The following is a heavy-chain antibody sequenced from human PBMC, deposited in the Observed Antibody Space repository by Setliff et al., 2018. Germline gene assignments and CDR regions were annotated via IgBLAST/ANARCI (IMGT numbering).Heavy chain of an antibody. J-gene: IGHJ1*01. D-gene: IGHD4-17*01. CDR2: IYIGGSA. CDR3: AHKYGDYVRYFQH. Sequence: SETLSLTCTVSGGSISSYYWSWIRQPAGKGLEWIGHIYIGGSANYNPSLKSRVTMSIDTSKNQFSLKLNSVTAADTATYYCAHKYGDYVRYFQHWGQGTLVTVSS. V-gene: IGHV4-4*07. CDR1: GGSISSYY.